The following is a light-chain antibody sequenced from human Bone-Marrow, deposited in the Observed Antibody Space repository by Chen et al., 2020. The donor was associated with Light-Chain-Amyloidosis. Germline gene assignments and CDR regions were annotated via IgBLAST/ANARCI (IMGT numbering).Light chain of an antibody. Sequence: EIVLTQSPGTLSLSPGEGANLSCRASQTISSNYLTWYQQKFGQAPRLLIYGSSSRATGIPDRFTGSGSGTDFTLTINRLEREDFAMYDCQQYGTSPLTFGGGTKVEIK. CDR3: QQYGTSPLT. CDR1: QTISSNY. CDR2: GSS. J-gene: IGKJ4*01. V-gene: IGKV3-20*01.